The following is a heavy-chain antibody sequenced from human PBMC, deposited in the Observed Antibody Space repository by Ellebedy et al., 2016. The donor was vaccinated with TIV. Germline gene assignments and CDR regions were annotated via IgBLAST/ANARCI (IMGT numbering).Heavy chain of an antibody. D-gene: IGHD4-17*01. Sequence: GESLKISCAASGFSFRGYWMSWVRQAPGKGLEWVANIYQDGSDEYYVDSVKGRFTISRDNDNKALFLQMNSLRVEDTAVYYCARRGSYGDYAVQINSWFDRWGRGTLVTVPS. J-gene: IGHJ5*02. CDR2: IYQDGSDE. CDR1: GFSFRGYW. V-gene: IGHV3-7*01. CDR3: ARRGSYGDYAVQINSWFDR.